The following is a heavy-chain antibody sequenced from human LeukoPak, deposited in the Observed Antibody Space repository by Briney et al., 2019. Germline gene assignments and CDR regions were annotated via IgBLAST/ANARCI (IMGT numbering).Heavy chain of an antibody. CDR1: GGSISGYL. D-gene: IGHD3-10*01. CDR2: IHYGGTT. Sequence: SETLSLTCTVSGGSISGYLWSWIRQPPGKGLEWIGYIHYGGTTNYNPSLNSRVTISVDTSKNQFSLRLSPVTAADTAVYYCARYGITIVRGGKYYFDSWGQGTLVTVSS. V-gene: IGHV4-59*08. CDR3: ARYGITIVRGGKYYFDS. J-gene: IGHJ4*02.